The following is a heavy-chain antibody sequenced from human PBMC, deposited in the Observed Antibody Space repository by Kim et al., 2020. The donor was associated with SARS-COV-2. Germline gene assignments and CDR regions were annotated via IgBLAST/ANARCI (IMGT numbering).Heavy chain of an antibody. V-gene: IGHV3-33*01. CDR3: ARASSGWYYYFDY. Sequence: GGSLRLSCAASGFTFSSYGMHWVRQAPGKGLEWVAVIWYDGSNKYYADSVKGRFTISRDNSKNTLYLQMNSLRAEDTAVYYCARASSGWYYYFDYWGQGTLSPSPQ. D-gene: IGHD6-19*01. CDR1: GFTFSSYG. J-gene: IGHJ4*02. CDR2: IWYDGSNK.